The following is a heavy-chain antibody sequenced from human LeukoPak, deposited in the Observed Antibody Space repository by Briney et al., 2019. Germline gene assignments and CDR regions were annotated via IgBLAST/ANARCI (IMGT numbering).Heavy chain of an antibody. CDR2: ITKSGDKT. CDR3: ARDSPQWFGELFSAVDY. Sequence: PGGSLRLSCVPSGITFSNSALSWVRQAPGKGLEWVSTITKSGDKTYYADSVKGLFTISRDNAKNSLYLQMNSLRAEDTAVYYCARDSPQWFGELFSAVDYWGQGTLVTVSS. D-gene: IGHD3-10*01. J-gene: IGHJ4*02. CDR1: GITFSNSA. V-gene: IGHV3-23*01.